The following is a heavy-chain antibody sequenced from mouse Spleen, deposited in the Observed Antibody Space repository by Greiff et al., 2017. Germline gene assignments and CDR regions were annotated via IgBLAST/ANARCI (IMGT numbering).Heavy chain of an antibody. V-gene: IGHV1-66*01. CDR1: GYSFTSYY. J-gene: IGHJ3*01. CDR3: ARDYYGNSWFAY. D-gene: IGHD2-1*01. CDR2: IYPGSGNT. Sequence: QVQLKQSGPELVKPGASVKISCKASGYSFTSYYIHWVKQRPGQGLEWIGWIYPGSGNTKYNEKFKGKATLTADTSSSTAYMQLSSLTSEDSAVYYCARDYYGNSWFAYWGQGTLVTVSA.